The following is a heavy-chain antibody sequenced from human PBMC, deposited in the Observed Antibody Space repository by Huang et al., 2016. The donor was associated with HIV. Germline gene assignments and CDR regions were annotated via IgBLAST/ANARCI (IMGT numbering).Heavy chain of an antibody. V-gene: IGHV1-2*02. CDR2: INPNSGGR. Sequence: QVQLVQSGAEVKKPGASVTVSCKASGYTFIDDYMHWVRQAPGQGLEWMGWINPNSGGRNYAQKCQGRVTMTRDTSISTAYMELSRLRSDDTALYYCARVKTRYTYAKGPLDYWGQGTLVTVSS. CDR3: ARVKTRYTYAKGPLDY. J-gene: IGHJ4*02. CDR1: GYTFIDDY. D-gene: IGHD5-18*01.